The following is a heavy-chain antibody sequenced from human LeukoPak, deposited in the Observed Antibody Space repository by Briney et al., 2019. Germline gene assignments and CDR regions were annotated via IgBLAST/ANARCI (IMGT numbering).Heavy chain of an antibody. CDR3: ARLRYRRPLDY. D-gene: IGHD2-15*01. Sequence: ASETLSLTCTVSGGSISSSSYYWGWIRQPPGKGLEWIGSTYYSGSTYYNPSLKSRVTISIDTSKNQFSLKLSSVTAADTAVYYCARLRYRRPLDYWGQGTLVTVSS. CDR1: GGSISSSSYY. CDR2: TYYSGST. V-gene: IGHV4-39*01. J-gene: IGHJ4*02.